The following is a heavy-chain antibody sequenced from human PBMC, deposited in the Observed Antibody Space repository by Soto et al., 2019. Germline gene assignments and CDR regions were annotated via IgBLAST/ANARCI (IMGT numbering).Heavy chain of an antibody. D-gene: IGHD3-3*01. CDR3: ARRITIFGVATFDY. J-gene: IGHJ4*02. CDR2: IYYSGST. Sequence: SETLSLTCTVSGSSISSSSYYWGWIRQPPGKGLEWIGSIYYSGSTYYNPSLKSRVTISVDTSKNQFSLKLSSVTAADTAVYYCARRITIFGVATFDYWGQGTLVTVSS. CDR1: GSSISSSSYY. V-gene: IGHV4-39*01.